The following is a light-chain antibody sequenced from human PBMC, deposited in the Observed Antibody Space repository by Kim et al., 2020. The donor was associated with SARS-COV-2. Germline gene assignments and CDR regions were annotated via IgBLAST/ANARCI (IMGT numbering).Light chain of an antibody. Sequence: VSPGQTASITCYGDKLGDKYACWYQQKPGQSPVLVIYQDTKRPSGIPERLSGSNSGNTATLTISGTQAMDEADYYCQAWDSSTWVFGGGTQLTVL. CDR2: QDT. CDR1: KLGDKY. CDR3: QAWDSSTWV. V-gene: IGLV3-1*01. J-gene: IGLJ3*02.